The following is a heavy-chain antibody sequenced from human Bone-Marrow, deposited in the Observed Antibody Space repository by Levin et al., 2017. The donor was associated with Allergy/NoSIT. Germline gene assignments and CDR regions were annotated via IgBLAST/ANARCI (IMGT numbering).Heavy chain of an antibody. CDR1: GGTFSSYA. D-gene: IGHD2-8*01. Sequence: KISCKASGGTFSSYAISWVRQAPGQGLEWMGGIIPIFGTANYAQKFQGRVTITADESTSTAYMELSSLRSEDTAVYYCARNRDDYCTNGLCGEYYYGMDVWGQGTTVTVSS. V-gene: IGHV1-69*01. CDR3: ARNRDDYCTNGLCGEYYYGMDV. J-gene: IGHJ6*02. CDR2: IIPIFGTA.